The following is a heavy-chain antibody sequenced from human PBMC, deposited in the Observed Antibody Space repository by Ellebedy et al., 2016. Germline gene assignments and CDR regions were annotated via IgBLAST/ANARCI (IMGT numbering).Heavy chain of an antibody. V-gene: IGHV1-18*01. CDR3: ARGYDSSGYSSCFDY. CDR1: GYTFTSYG. J-gene: IGHJ4*02. Sequence: ASVKVSCKASGYTFTSYGISWVRQAPGQGLEWMGWISAYNGNTNYAQKLQGRVTMTTDTSTSTAYLELRSLRSDDTAVYYCARGYDSSGYSSCFDYWGQGTLVTVSS. CDR2: ISAYNGNT. D-gene: IGHD3-22*01.